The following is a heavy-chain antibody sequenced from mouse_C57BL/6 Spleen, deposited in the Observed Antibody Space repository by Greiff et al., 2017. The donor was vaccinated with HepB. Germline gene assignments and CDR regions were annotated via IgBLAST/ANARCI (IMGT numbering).Heavy chain of an antibody. Sequence: VQLQQSGPELVKPGASVKISCKASGYTFTDYYMNWVKQSHGKSLEWIGDINPNNGGTSYNQKFKGKATLTVDKSSSTAYMELRSLTSEDSAVYYCARGTTGPWGQGTTLTVSS. CDR3: ARGTTGP. J-gene: IGHJ2*01. CDR2: INPNNGGT. V-gene: IGHV1-26*01. D-gene: IGHD1-1*01. CDR1: GYTFTDYY.